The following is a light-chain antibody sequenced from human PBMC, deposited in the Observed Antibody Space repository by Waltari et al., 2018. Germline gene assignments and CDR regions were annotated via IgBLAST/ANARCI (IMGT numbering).Light chain of an antibody. CDR1: QSIGSD. J-gene: IGKJ1*01. V-gene: IGKV1-39*01. CDR3: QQSFSSWT. CDR2: AAS. Sequence: DIQMTQSPSALSASVGDRVNVTCRASQSIGSDLNWYQQKPGKAPKVLIYAASTLQSGVPSRFSGSGSGTDFTLTISSLQPEDSATYFCQQSFSSWTFGQGTKVEIK.